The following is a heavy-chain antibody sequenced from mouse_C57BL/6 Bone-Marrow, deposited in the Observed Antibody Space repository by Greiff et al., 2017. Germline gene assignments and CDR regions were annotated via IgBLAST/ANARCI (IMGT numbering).Heavy chain of an antibody. D-gene: IGHD2-3*01. Sequence: QVQLKESGAELARPGASVKLSCKASGYTFTSYGISWVKQRTGQGLEWIGEIYPRSGNTYYNEKFKGKATLTADKSSSTAYMELRSLTSEDSAVYFCASYDGYFYYFDYWGQGTPLTVSA. CDR1: GYTFTSYG. CDR3: ASYDGYFYYFDY. CDR2: IYPRSGNT. J-gene: IGHJ2*01. V-gene: IGHV1-81*01.